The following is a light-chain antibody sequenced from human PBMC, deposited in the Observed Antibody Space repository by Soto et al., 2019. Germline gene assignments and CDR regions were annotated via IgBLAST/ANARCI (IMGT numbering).Light chain of an antibody. V-gene: IGKV3-20*01. CDR2: AAS. CDR1: QSVSSSY. CDR3: QQYGSLPYT. Sequence: EIVLTQSPGTLSLSPGERATLSCRASQSVSSSYLAWYQQKPGQAPRLLMYAASRRATGIPDRFSGSGSGTDFTLTISRLEPEDFAVYYCQQYGSLPYTFGQGTKVDIK. J-gene: IGKJ2*01.